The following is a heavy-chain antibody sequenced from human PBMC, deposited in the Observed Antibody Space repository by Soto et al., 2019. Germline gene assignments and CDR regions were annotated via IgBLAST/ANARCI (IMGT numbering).Heavy chain of an antibody. V-gene: IGHV1-18*01. J-gene: IGHJ6*02. CDR1: GYTFTSYG. CDR3: ARDLPTMDV. CDR2: IRAYNGNT. Sequence: QVQLVQSGAEVKKPGASVKVSCKASGYTFTSYGISWVRQAPGQGLEWMGWIRAYNGNTNDAQKLQGRVTMTTDTSRSTAYMELRSQNSDDTAVYYCARDLPTMDVWGQGTTVTVSS.